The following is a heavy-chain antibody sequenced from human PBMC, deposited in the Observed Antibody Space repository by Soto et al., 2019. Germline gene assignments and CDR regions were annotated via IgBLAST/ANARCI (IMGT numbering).Heavy chain of an antibody. CDR1: GFAISRGYY. V-gene: IGHV4-38-2*02. Sequence: SETLSLTCSVSGFAISRGYYWSWVRQPPGKGLEWIGSIYPSVSSYHNPSLATRLRLSIDTSKNQFTLNLTSVTAADTALYFCAREKVGTTFFDNWGQGIQVTVS. CDR3: AREKVGTTFFDN. CDR2: IYPSVSS. J-gene: IGHJ4*02. D-gene: IGHD1-1*01.